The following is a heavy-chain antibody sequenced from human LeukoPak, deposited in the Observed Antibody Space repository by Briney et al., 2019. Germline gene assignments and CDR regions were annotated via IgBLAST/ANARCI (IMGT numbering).Heavy chain of an antibody. CDR1: GFTFSSYA. V-gene: IGHV3-23*01. CDR3: AKDLFYGSGSLPDY. Sequence: GGSLRLSCAASGFTFSSYAMSWVRQAPGKGLEWVSAISGSGGSTYYADSVKGRFTISRDNSKNTLYLQMNSLRAEDTAVYYCAKDLFYGSGSLPDYWGQGTLVTVSS. J-gene: IGHJ4*02. CDR2: ISGSGGST. D-gene: IGHD3-10*01.